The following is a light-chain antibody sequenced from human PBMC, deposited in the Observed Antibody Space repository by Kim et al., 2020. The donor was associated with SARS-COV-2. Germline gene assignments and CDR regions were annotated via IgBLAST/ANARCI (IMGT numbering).Light chain of an antibody. Sequence: WSPGERVTLYSRARQSVSSSYLAWYQQKPGQAPRLHIYGASSRATGIPDRFSGSGSGTDFTLTISRLEPEDFAVYYCQQYGSSLYTFGQGTKLEI. CDR3: QQYGSSLYT. V-gene: IGKV3-20*01. J-gene: IGKJ2*01. CDR2: GAS. CDR1: QSVSSSY.